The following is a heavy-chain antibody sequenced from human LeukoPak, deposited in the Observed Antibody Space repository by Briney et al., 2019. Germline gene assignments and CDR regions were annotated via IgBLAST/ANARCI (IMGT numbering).Heavy chain of an antibody. J-gene: IGHJ4*02. CDR2: IIPIFGTA. Sequence: SVKVSCKASGGTFSSYAISWVRQAPGQGLEWMGGIIPIFGTANYAQKFQGRVTITTDESTRTAYMELSSLRSEDTAVYYCARPKVYGAVELYYFDYWGQGTLVTVSS. CDR3: ARPKVYGAVELYYFDY. CDR1: GGTFSSYA. V-gene: IGHV1-69*05. D-gene: IGHD4-17*01.